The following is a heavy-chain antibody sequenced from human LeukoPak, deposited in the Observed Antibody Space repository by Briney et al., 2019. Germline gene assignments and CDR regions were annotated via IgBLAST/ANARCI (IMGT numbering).Heavy chain of an antibody. J-gene: IGHJ4*02. CDR1: GFTLSSYP. Sequence: GGSLRLSCTASGFTLSSYPMHWVRQAPGKGLEYVSAILGNGHASFYADSVKDRFTISRDKSKNTLYLQMGSLRPDDMAVYYCARDTTSGWSFDYWGQGTQVTVSS. V-gene: IGHV3-64*02. CDR2: ILGNGHAS. CDR3: ARDTTSGWSFDY. D-gene: IGHD6-19*01.